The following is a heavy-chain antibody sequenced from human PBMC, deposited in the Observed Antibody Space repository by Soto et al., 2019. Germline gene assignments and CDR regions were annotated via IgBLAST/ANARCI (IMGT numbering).Heavy chain of an antibody. D-gene: IGHD1-26*01. V-gene: IGHV1-18*01. CDR1: GYTFTTYG. CDR2: ISPYNGNT. CDR3: ARGAPSWAYGMDV. J-gene: IGHJ6*02. Sequence: QVKLVQSGAEVKKPGASVKVSCEASGYTFTTYGITWVRQAPGQGLEWMGWISPYNGNTNYAQKFQGRVTMTTDTSTSTAYMDLRSLRSDDTAVYYCARGAPSWAYGMDVWGQGTTVTVSS.